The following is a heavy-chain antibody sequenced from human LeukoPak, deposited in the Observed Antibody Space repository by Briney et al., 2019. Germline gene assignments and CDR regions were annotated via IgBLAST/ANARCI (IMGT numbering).Heavy chain of an antibody. D-gene: IGHD6-6*01. J-gene: IGHJ3*02. V-gene: IGHV4-59*08. CDR2: IYYSGST. CDR1: GGSISSYY. Sequence: SETLSLTCTVSGGSISSYYWSWIRQPPGKGLEWIGYIYYSGSTNYNPSLKSRVTISVDTSKNQFSLKLSSVTAADTAVYYCARSRSIAARLFAFDIWGQGTMVTVSS. CDR3: ARSRSIAARLFAFDI.